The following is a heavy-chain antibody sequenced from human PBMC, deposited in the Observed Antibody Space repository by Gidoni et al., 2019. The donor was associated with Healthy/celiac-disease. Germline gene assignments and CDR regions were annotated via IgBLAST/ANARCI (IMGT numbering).Heavy chain of an antibody. D-gene: IGHD3-10*01. CDR2: SYYSGST. V-gene: IGHV4-31*03. CDR1: GCSISSGGYY. Sequence: QVQLQASGPGLVKPSQTLSLTCPVSGCSISSGGYYWSWIRQHPGKGLEWIGYSYYSGSTYYNPSLKSRVTISVDSSKNQFSLKLSSVTAADTAGDYCARSEGFGEGERFDPWGQGTLVTVSS. CDR3: ARSEGFGEGERFDP. J-gene: IGHJ5*02.